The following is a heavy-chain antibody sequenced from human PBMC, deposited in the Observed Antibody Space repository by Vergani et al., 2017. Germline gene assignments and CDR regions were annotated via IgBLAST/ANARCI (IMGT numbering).Heavy chain of an antibody. Sequence: EVQLLESGGGLVQPGGSLRLSCAASGFTFSSYAMSGVRQAPGKGLEWVSAIRGGGGGTYYADSVKGRFPISRDNSKNTLYLQMNSLRAEDTAVYYCAKYPFIVVVPAAMIYWGQGTLVTVSS. J-gene: IGHJ4*02. CDR3: AKYPFIVVVPAAMIY. V-gene: IGHV3-23*01. D-gene: IGHD2-2*01. CDR1: GFTFSSYA. CDR2: IRGGGGGT.